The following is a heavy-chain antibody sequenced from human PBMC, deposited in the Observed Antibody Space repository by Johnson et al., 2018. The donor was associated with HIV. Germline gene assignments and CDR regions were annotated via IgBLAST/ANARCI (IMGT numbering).Heavy chain of an antibody. CDR1: SNY. CDR3: ATERAVVSANAFDI. D-gene: IGHD4-23*01. CDR2: ISGSDGSST. V-gene: IGHV3-23*04. J-gene: IGHJ3*02. Sequence: VQLVESGGGLVQPGGSLRLSCVGSSNYKSWVRQAPGKGLEWVSAISGSDGSSTSYADSVKGRFTISRDNSKNTLYLRMNSLRPEDTAVYYCATERAVVSANAFDIWGQGTMVTVSS.